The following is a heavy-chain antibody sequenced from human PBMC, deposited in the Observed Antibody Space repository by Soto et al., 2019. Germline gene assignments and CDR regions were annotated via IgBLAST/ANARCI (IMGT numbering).Heavy chain of an antibody. D-gene: IGHD3-9*01. V-gene: IGHV3-9*01. J-gene: IGHJ4*02. CDR1: GLTFDDYA. CDR3: AKDRDRGILTGYCFDY. CDR2: ISWNSGSI. Sequence: PGGSLRLACAASGLTFDDYAMHWVRQAPGKGLEWVSGISWNSGSIGYADSVKGRFTTSRDNAKNSLYLQMNSLRAEDTALYYCAKDRDRGILTGYCFDYWGQGTLVTVSS.